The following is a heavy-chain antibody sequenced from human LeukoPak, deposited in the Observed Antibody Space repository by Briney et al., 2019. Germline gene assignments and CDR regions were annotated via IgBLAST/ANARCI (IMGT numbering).Heavy chain of an antibody. CDR2: ISWNSGSI. Sequence: GGSLRLSCAASGFNFDDYVMHWVRQAPGKGLEWVSGISWNSGSIGYADSVKGRFTISRDNSKNTLYLQMNSLRAEDAAVYYCAKDSGTCCWYFDLWGRGTLVTVSS. D-gene: IGHD2-15*01. J-gene: IGHJ2*01. CDR3: AKDSGTCCWYFDL. CDR1: GFNFDDYV. V-gene: IGHV3-9*01.